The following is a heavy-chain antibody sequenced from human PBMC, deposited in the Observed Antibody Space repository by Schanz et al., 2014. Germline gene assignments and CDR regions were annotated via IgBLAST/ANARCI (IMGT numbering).Heavy chain of an antibody. Sequence: EVKLLESGGTLVRPGGSLRLSCAASGFTFSNYWMHWVRQAPGKGLVWVSRINGDGSRTAYADSVKGRFTISRDNAKNTLYLQMNSLRAEDTAVYYCAKSYAFDIWGQGTLVTVSS. CDR1: GFTFSNYW. J-gene: IGHJ3*02. V-gene: IGHV3-74*02. CDR3: AKSYAFDI. CDR2: INGDGSRT.